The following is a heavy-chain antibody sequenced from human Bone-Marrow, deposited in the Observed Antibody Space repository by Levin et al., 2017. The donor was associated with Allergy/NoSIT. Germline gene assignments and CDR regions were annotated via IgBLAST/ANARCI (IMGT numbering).Heavy chain of an antibody. CDR1: GFTFSSYV. CDR2: ISGDGSST. J-gene: IGHJ4*02. D-gene: IGHD6-13*01. V-gene: IGHV3-64*02. Sequence: GESLKISCEGSGFTFSSYVLHWVRQGPGKGLEYVSAISGDGSSTYYADSVKGRFSISRDNSKNTLYLQMGSLRAEDMAVYYCARVSVAAAAVDYWGQGTLVAVSS. CDR3: ARVSVAAAAVDY.